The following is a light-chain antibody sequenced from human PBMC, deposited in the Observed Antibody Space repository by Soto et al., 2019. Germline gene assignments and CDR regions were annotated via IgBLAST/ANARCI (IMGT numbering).Light chain of an antibody. Sequence: QSVLTQPASVSGYPGQSITISCTGTSSDIGYYNYVSWYQQHPGKAPKVMIYDVSNRPSGVSNRFSGSKSANTASLTISGLQAEHEADYHCSAYTTSSTVVFGSGTKLTVL. V-gene: IGLV2-14*03. CDR1: SSDIGYYNY. CDR3: SAYTTSSTVV. J-gene: IGLJ1*01. CDR2: DVS.